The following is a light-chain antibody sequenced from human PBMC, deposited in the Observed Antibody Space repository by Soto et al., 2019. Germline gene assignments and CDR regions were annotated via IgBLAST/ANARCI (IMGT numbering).Light chain of an antibody. J-gene: IGLJ1*01. CDR3: CSYAGGPEV. V-gene: IGLV2-11*01. Sequence: QSGLTQRRSVSGSPGQSVTISCTGTSSDVGGYKYVSWYQQKPGKAPKLIIYGVSRWPSGVPNRFSGSKSGNRASLTISGLQAEDEGDYYCCSYAGGPEVFGTGTKVTVL. CDR2: GVS. CDR1: SSDVGGYKY.